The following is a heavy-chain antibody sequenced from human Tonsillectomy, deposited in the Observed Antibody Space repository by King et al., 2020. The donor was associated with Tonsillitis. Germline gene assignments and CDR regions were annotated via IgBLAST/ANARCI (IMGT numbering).Heavy chain of an antibody. D-gene: IGHD3-22*01. V-gene: IGHV3-30*18. CDR2: ISYDGRNK. J-gene: IGHJ3*02. Sequence: QVQLVESGGGVVQPGRSLRLSCAASGFTFSKYGMHWVRQAPGKGLEWVAVISYDGRNKYYADSVKGRFTISRDNSKNTLYLQMNSLWAEDTAVYYCAKKRGYNYDSSGPYGAFDIWGQGTMVTVSS. CDR3: AKKRGYNYDSSGPYGAFDI. CDR1: GFTFSKYG.